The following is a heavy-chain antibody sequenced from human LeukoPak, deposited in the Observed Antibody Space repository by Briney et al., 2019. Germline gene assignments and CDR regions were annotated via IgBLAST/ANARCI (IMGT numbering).Heavy chain of an antibody. CDR1: GFTFSNYW. CDR2: IKEDGSQK. J-gene: IGHJ3*02. CDR3: ARDGGGYSNSWYYAFDI. D-gene: IGHD6-13*01. Sequence: GGSLRLSCAASGFTFSNYWMSWVRQAPGKGLEWVSNIKEDGSQKSYVDSVKGRFTISRDNAKNSLYLQMNSLRAEDTAVYYCARDGGGYSNSWYYAFDIWGQGTMVTVSS. V-gene: IGHV3-7*04.